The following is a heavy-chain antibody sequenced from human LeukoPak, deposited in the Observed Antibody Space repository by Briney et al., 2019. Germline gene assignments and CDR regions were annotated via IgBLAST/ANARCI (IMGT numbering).Heavy chain of an antibody. D-gene: IGHD3-3*01. J-gene: IGHJ5*02. CDR3: ARDNDYRITGQNEYYDFWSGYYSGPKPKNWFDP. V-gene: IGHV3-21*01. CDR1: GFTFSSYS. CDR2: ISSSSSYI. Sequence: PGGSLRLSCAASGFTFSSYSMTWVRQAPGKGLEWVSSISSSSSYIYYADSVKGRFTISRDNAKNSLYLQMNSLRAEDTAVYYCARDNDYRITGQNEYYDFWSGYYSGPKPKNWFDPWGQGTLVTVSS.